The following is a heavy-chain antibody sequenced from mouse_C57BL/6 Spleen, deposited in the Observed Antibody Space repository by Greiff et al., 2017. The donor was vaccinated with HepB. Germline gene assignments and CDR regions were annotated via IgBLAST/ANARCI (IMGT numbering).Heavy chain of an antibody. CDR3: ARERPRGLRGCDY. CDR1: GFTFSSYA. CDR2: ISDGGSYT. Sequence: EVKLVESGGGLVKPGGSLKLSCAASGFTFSSYAMSWVRQTPEKRLEWVATISDGGSYTYYPDNVKGRFTISRDNAKNNLYLQMSHLKSEDTAMYYCARERPRGLRGCDYWGQGTTLTVSS. V-gene: IGHV5-4*01. J-gene: IGHJ2*01. D-gene: IGHD2-2*01.